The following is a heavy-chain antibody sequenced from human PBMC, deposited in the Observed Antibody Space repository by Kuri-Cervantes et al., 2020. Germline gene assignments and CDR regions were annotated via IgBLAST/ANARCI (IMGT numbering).Heavy chain of an antibody. V-gene: IGHV3-11*04. CDR1: GFTFSDYY. Sequence: GGSLRLSCAASGFTFSDYYMSWIRQAPGKGLEWVSYISSSGSTIYYADSVKGRFTISRDNAKNSLYLQMNSLRDEDAAVYYCARDPVVRGVMRLFDAFDIWGQGTMVTVSS. D-gene: IGHD3-10*01. J-gene: IGHJ3*02. CDR2: ISSSGSTI. CDR3: ARDPVVRGVMRLFDAFDI.